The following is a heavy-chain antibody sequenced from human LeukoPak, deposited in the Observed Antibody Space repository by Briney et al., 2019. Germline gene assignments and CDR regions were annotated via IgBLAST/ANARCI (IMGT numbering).Heavy chain of an antibody. CDR1: GFTFSSYG. Sequence: PGGSLRLSCAASGFTFSSYGIHWVRQAPGKGLDWVAVISYDGNSKYYADSVKGRFTISRDNSKNTLYLQMNSLRAEDTAVYYCAKDRLDYGAQVAYYYYGMDVWGQGTTVTVSS. J-gene: IGHJ6*02. D-gene: IGHD4-17*01. V-gene: IGHV3-30*18. CDR2: ISYDGNSK. CDR3: AKDRLDYGAQVAYYYYGMDV.